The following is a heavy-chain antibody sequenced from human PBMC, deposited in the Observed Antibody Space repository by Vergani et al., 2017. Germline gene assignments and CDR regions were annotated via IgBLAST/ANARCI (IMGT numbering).Heavy chain of an antibody. J-gene: IGHJ3*02. V-gene: IGHV1-69*17. CDR3: ARPTFGGVIVNFAFDI. CDR1: GGTFSSYA. D-gene: IGHD3-16*02. Sequence: QVQLVQSGAEVKKPGSSVKVSCKASGGTFSSYAISWVRQAPGQGLEWMGGIIPIFGIANYAQKFQGRVTITADKSTSTAYMELSSLRSEDTAVYYCARPTFGGVIVNFAFDIWGQGTMVTVSS. CDR2: IIPIFGIA.